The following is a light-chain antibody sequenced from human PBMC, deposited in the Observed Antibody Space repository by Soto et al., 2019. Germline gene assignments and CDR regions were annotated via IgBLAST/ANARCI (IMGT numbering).Light chain of an antibody. V-gene: IGKV3-15*01. Sequence: EIVLTQFPGTLSLSPGERATLSCRASQGISSNLVLYQQKAGQAPRFLIYGASTRATGIPARFSGSGSGTEFTLTIRSLQSEDFSVYYCQQYNSWPLTFGGGTKVDIK. CDR2: GAS. CDR3: QQYNSWPLT. J-gene: IGKJ4*01. CDR1: QGISSN.